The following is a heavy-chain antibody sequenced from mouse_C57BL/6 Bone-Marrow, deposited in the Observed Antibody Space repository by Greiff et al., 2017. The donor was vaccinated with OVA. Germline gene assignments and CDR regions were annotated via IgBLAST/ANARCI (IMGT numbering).Heavy chain of an antibody. D-gene: IGHD2-5*01. CDR1: GFTFSDYG. CDR3: ARGYSNFDD. Sequence: VHVKQSGGGLVKPGGSLKLSCAASGFTFSDYGMHWVRQAPEKGLEWVAYISSGSSTIYYADTVKGRFTISRDNAKNTLFLQMTSLRSEDTAMYYCARGYSNFDDWGQVTTLTVSS. V-gene: IGHV5-17*01. CDR2: ISSGSSTI. J-gene: IGHJ2*01.